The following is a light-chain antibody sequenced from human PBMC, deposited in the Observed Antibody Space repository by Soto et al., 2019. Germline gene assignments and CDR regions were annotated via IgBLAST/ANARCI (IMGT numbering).Light chain of an antibody. V-gene: IGKV3-20*01. J-gene: IGKJ1*01. Sequence: EIVLTQSPGTLSLSPGERAALSCRASRSLSSTSLAWYQQRPGQAPRPLIYDVSSRATGIPDRFSGSGSGTDFTLTINRLEPDDFAVYYCQQYGSSPRTFGQGT. CDR3: QQYGSSPRT. CDR1: RSLSSTS. CDR2: DVS.